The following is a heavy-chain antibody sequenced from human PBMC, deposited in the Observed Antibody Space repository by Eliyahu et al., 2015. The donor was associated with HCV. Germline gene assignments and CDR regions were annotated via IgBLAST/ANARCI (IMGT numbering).Heavy chain of an antibody. V-gene: IGHV3-74*01. CDR2: INSDGITT. Sequence: EVQLVESGGGLVQPGGSLRLSCTASGFTFSNYWMHWVRQAPGKGLVWVSYINSDGITTGYADSVTGRFTISRDDAKNTLYLQMNNLRAEDTAIYYCARHLAAAGSNWFDPWGQGTLVTVSS. D-gene: IGHD6-13*01. CDR3: ARHLAAAGSNWFDP. CDR1: GFTFSNYW. J-gene: IGHJ5*02.